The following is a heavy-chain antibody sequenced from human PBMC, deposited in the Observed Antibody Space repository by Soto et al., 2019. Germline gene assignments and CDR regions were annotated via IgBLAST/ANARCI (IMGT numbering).Heavy chain of an antibody. D-gene: IGHD3-22*01. CDR3: ATPTLMDYDSSGYYGSFDY. CDR2: FDLEDGKT. J-gene: IGHJ4*02. CDR1: GYTFTSYG. Sequence: ASVKVSCKASGYTFTSYGISWVRQAPGQGLEWMGGFDLEDGKTIYAQKFQGRVTMTEDTSTDTAYMELSSLRSEDTAVYYCATPTLMDYDSSGYYGSFDYWGQGTLVTVSS. V-gene: IGHV1-24*01.